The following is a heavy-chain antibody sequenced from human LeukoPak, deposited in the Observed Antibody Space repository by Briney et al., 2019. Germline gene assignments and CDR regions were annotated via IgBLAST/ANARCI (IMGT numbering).Heavy chain of an antibody. CDR2: INPNSGGT. CDR3: ARDHYAYNSSPSGLMTP. CDR1: GYTFTGYY. V-gene: IGHV1-2*02. D-gene: IGHD6-13*01. J-gene: IGHJ5*02. Sequence: ASVKVSCKASGYTFTGYYMHWVRQAPGQGLEWMGWINPNSGGTNYAQKFQGRVTMTRDTSISTAYMELSRLRSDDTAVHYCARDHYAYNSSPSGLMTPWGQGTLVTVSS.